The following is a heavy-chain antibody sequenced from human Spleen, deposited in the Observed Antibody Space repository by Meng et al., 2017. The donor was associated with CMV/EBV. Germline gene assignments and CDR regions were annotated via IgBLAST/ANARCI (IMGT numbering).Heavy chain of an antibody. J-gene: IGHJ6*02. CDR2: IGTAGDT. D-gene: IGHD3-3*01. CDR1: GFTFSSYD. Sequence: GGSLRLSCAASGFTFSSYDMHWVRQATGKGLEWVSAIGTAGDTYYPGSVKGRFTISRENAKNSLYLQMNSLRAGDTAVYYCARDVEGYDFWSGYYTEYYYYGMDVWGQGTTVTVSS. V-gene: IGHV3-13*01. CDR3: ARDVEGYDFWSGYYTEYYYYGMDV.